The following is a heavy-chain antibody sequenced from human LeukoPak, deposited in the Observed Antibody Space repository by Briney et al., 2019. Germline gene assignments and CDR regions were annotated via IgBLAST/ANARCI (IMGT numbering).Heavy chain of an antibody. V-gene: IGHV3-30*04. CDR1: GFTFSSYA. Sequence: GRSPRLSCAASGFTFSSYAMHWVRQAPGKGLEWVAVISYDGSNKYYADSVKGRFTISRDNSKNTLYLQMNSLRAEDTAVYYCARVGEPDYYYYMDVWGKGTTVTVSS. D-gene: IGHD1-26*01. CDR2: ISYDGSNK. CDR3: ARVGEPDYYYYMDV. J-gene: IGHJ6*03.